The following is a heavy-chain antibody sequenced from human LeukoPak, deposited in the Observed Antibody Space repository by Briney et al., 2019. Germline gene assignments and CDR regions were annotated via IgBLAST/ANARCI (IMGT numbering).Heavy chain of an antibody. CDR1: GYRFTDYY. J-gene: IGHJ4*02. Sequence: ASVKVSCKASGYRFTDYYIHWVRQAPGQGLEWMGWINPNSGGTNYAQEFQGRVTMTRDTSSNTGYMDLSRLTSDDTAVYYCARDGQGRYCSGGNCFPFEYWGQGTLVTVSS. CDR3: ARDGQGRYCSGGNCFPFEY. V-gene: IGHV1-2*02. CDR2: INPNSGGT. D-gene: IGHD2-15*01.